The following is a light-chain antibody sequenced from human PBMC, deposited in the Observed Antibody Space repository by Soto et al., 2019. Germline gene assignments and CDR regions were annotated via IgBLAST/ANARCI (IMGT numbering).Light chain of an antibody. CDR3: CSYAGSYVV. CDR2: EVS. CDR1: SSDVGSYNL. V-gene: IGLV2-23*02. Sequence: QSALTQPASVSGSPGQSITISCTGTSSDVGSYNLVSWYQQHPGKAPKLMIYEVSKRPSGVSNRFSGPKSGNTASLTISGLQAEDEADYYCCSYAGSYVVFGGGTKLTVL. J-gene: IGLJ2*01.